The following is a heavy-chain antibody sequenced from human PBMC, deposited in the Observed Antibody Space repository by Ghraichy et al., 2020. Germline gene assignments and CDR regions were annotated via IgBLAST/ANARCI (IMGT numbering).Heavy chain of an antibody. CDR3: AREALVALPVPMYDAFDF. J-gene: IGHJ3*01. Sequence: GGSLRLSCEASGFASSSHYMTWVRKAPGKGLERVANIKQDGRDKNYVDSVKGRFTISRDNTKNSVYLQMNSLRAEDTAIYYCAREALVALPVPMYDAFDFLGQGTMFAVSS. CDR2: IKQDGRDK. CDR1: GFASSSHY. D-gene: IGHD2-2*01. V-gene: IGHV3-7*03.